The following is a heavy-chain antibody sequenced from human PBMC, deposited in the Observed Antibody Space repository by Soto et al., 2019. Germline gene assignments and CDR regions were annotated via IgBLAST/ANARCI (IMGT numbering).Heavy chain of an antibody. J-gene: IGHJ4*02. CDR3: ARYGGLELDFNY. CDR1: GGTFSSDS. CDR2: IIPMFDTP. Sequence: QVQLVQSGAEVKKPGSSVKVSCKASGGTFSSDSFSWVRQAPGQGLEWMGGIIPMFDTPIYAQKFQDRVTITADESTSTAYMQLSSLRSGDTAGYYCARYGGLELDFNYWGQGCPFTVSS. V-gene: IGHV1-69*12. D-gene: IGHD4-17*01.